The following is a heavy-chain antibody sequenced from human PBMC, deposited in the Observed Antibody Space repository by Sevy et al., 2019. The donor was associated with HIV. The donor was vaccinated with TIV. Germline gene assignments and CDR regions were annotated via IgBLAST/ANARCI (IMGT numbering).Heavy chain of an antibody. J-gene: IGHJ4*02. Sequence: GGSLRLSCAASGFTFSHYGMHWVRQAPGKGLEWVAFVHFDGSNIYYADSMKGRFTISSDNSKNTLYLQMNGLRTEDTAVYYCAKNTAAAGTGGFDYWGQGTLVTVSS. CDR3: AKNTAAAGTGGFDY. D-gene: IGHD6-13*01. V-gene: IGHV3-30*02. CDR2: VHFDGSNI. CDR1: GFTFSHYG.